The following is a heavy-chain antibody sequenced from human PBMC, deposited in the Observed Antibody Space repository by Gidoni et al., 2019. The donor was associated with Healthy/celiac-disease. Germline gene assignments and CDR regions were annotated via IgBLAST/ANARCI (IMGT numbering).Heavy chain of an antibody. CDR3: ALRERWLQFGFY. J-gene: IGHJ4*02. CDR1: GDTFSSDA. Sequence: QVQLVQSGAEVKKPGSSVKVSCKASGDTFSSDAISWVRQAPGQGLEWRGWIIPIFGTANYAQKFQGRVTITADESTSTAYMELSSLRSEDTAVYYCALRERWLQFGFYWGQGTLVTVSS. V-gene: IGHV1-69*01. D-gene: IGHD5-12*01. CDR2: IIPIFGTA.